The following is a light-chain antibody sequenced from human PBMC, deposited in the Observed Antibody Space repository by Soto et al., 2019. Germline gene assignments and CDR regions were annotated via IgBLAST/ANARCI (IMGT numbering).Light chain of an antibody. Sequence: AIRMTQSPSSLSASTGDRVTITRRASQAISSYLAWYQQKPGKAPKLLIFAASTLQSGVPSRFSGGGSGTDFTLTISCLQSEDFATYYCQQYYVYPRTFGQGTKVEI. V-gene: IGKV1-8*01. CDR2: AAS. CDR1: QAISSY. J-gene: IGKJ1*01. CDR3: QQYYVYPRT.